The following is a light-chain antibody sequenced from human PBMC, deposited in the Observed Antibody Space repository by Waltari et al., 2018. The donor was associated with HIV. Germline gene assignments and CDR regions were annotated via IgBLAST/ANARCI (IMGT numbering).Light chain of an antibody. CDR3: AAWDDSLNGVV. J-gene: IGLJ2*01. V-gene: IGLV1-44*01. Sequence: QSVLTQPPSASGTPGQRVTISCSGSSSNIGSNTANWYQQLPGTAPKLLIYSNNPRPSGVPDRCSGSKSGTSASLAISGLQSEDEADYYCAAWDDSLNGVVFDGGTKLTVL. CDR1: SSNIGSNT. CDR2: SNN.